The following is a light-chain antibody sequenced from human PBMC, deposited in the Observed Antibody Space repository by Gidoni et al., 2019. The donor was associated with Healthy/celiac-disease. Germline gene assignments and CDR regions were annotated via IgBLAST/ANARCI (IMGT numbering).Light chain of an antibody. CDR2: AAS. J-gene: IGKJ3*01. CDR1: QGISSY. CDR3: QQLNSYPRFT. V-gene: IGKV1-9*01. Sequence: DIQLTQSPSFLSASVGDRVTITCRASQGISSYLAWYQQKPGNAPKLLIYAASTLQSGVPSRFSGSGAGTEFTLTISSRQPEDFATYYCQQLNSYPRFTFGPXTKVDIK.